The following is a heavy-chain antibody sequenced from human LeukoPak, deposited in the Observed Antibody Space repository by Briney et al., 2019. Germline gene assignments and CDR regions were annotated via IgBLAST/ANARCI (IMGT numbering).Heavy chain of an antibody. V-gene: IGHV3-66*01. Sequence: GGSLRVSCAASGFTVRNNYMNWVRRAPGKGLEWVSVVYSDGSTYYADSVKGRFTISRDFSKNTLYLQMNSLRVEDTAVYYCAKLTVSGQLDYWGQGTLVTVSS. CDR1: GFTVRNNY. CDR2: VYSDGST. D-gene: IGHD6-19*01. CDR3: AKLTVSGQLDY. J-gene: IGHJ4*02.